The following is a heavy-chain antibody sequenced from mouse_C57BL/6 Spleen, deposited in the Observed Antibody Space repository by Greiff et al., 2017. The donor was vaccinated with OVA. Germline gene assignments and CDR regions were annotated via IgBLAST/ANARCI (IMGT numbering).Heavy chain of an antibody. Sequence: QVQLQQSGPGLVQPSQSLSITCTVSGFSLTSYGVHWVRQSPGKGLEWLGVIWSGGSTDYNAAFISRLSISKDNSKSQVFFKMNSLQADDTAIYYCARGLITTGVAPFDYWGQGTTLTVSS. CDR1: GFSLTSYG. V-gene: IGHV2-2*01. J-gene: IGHJ2*01. CDR3: ARGLITTGVAPFDY. D-gene: IGHD1-1*01. CDR2: IWSGGST.